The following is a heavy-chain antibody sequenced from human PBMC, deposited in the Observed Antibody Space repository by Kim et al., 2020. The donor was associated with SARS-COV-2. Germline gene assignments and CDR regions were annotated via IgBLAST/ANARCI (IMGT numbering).Heavy chain of an antibody. J-gene: IGHJ5*02. Sequence: YYAASVKGRFTISRDNSKNSLYLQMNSLRTEDTALYYCAKERGANWFDPWGQGTLVTVSS. D-gene: IGHD1-26*01. CDR3: AKERGANWFDP. V-gene: IGHV3-43*01.